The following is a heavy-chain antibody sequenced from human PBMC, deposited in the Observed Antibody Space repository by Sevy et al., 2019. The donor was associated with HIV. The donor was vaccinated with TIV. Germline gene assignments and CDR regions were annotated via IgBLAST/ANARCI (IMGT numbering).Heavy chain of an antibody. V-gene: IGHV1-24*01. CDR1: GYTLSQIS. CDR2: FDPEDGET. Sequence: ASVKVSCKVSGYTLSQISMHWVRQAPGKGLEWMGSFDPEDGETIYAQKFQARVTMTEDTSTDTAYMELSSLRSDYTAVYYCATTKDYYDSSGSPFDSWGQGTLVTVSS. CDR3: ATTKDYYDSSGSPFDS. J-gene: IGHJ4*02. D-gene: IGHD3-22*01.